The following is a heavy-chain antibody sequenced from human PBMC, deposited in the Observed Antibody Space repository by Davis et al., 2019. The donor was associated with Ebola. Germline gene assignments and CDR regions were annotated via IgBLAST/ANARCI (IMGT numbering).Heavy chain of an antibody. CDR1: GFTFSSYA. J-gene: IGHJ6*02. Sequence: PGGSLRLSCAASGFTFSSYAMSWVRQAPGKGLEWVSAISGSGGSTYYADSVKGRFTISRDNSKNTLYLQMNSLRAEDTAVYYCAKGRKQRYSYGYGYYYGMDVWGQGTTVTVSS. CDR2: ISGSGGST. D-gene: IGHD5-18*01. CDR3: AKGRKQRYSYGYGYYYGMDV. V-gene: IGHV3-23*01.